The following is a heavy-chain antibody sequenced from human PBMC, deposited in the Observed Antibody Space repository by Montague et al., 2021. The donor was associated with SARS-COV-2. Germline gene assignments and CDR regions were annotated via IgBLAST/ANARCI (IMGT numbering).Heavy chain of an antibody. V-gene: IGHV4-34*01. Sequence: SETLSLTCAVYGGSFSSYYYTWVRQSPTQGLEWIGEIHHSGKPTYNPSVRRRVAISVDTSKNQFSLKFRSVTAADAAVYYCARGTGQHITLFEIVRNYWYYDVWGRGTLITVSS. CDR1: GGSFSSYY. D-gene: IGHD2/OR15-2a*01. CDR2: IHHSGKP. CDR3: ARGTGQHITLFEIVRNYWYYDV. J-gene: IGHJ2*01.